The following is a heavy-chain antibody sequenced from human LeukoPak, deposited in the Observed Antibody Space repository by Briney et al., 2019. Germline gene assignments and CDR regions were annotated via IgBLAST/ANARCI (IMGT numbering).Heavy chain of an antibody. Sequence: QTGGYLRLSCAASGFTFSSYGMHWVRQAPGKGLEWVAVISYDGSNKYYADSVKGRFTISRDNSKNTLYLQMNSLRAEDTAVYYCAKKKYGMDVWGQGTTVTVSS. V-gene: IGHV3-30*18. CDR2: ISYDGSNK. J-gene: IGHJ6*02. CDR1: GFTFSSYG. CDR3: AKKKYGMDV.